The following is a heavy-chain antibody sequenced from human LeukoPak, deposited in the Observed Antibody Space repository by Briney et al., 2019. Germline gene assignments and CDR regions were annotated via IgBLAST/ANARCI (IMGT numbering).Heavy chain of an antibody. Sequence: GGSLRHSCAASGFTFSSYAMHWVRQAPGKGLEYVSGISSNGGSTYYANSVKGRFTISRDNSKNTLYLQMGSLRAEDMAVYYCAREYSSSSVDYWGQGTLVTVSS. CDR3: AREYSSSSVDY. D-gene: IGHD6-6*01. CDR1: GFTFSSYA. CDR2: ISSNGGST. V-gene: IGHV3-64*01. J-gene: IGHJ4*02.